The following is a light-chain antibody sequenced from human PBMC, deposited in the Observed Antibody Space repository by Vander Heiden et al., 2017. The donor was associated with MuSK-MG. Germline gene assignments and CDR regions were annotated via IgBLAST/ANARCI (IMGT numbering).Light chain of an antibody. CDR3: CSYAHSSSYV. Sequence: QSALTQPASVSGSPGQSITISCTGTSSDVGSFNLVSWYQHHPVKAPKLIIYDVSERPSGVSNHFSGSKSNNTASLTISGLQAEDEADYYCCSYAHSSSYVFGSGTKVTVL. CDR2: DVS. J-gene: IGLJ1*01. CDR1: SSDVGSFNL. V-gene: IGLV2-23*02.